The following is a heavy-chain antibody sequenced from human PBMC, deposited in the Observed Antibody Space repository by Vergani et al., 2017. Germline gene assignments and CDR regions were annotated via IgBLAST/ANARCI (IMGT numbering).Heavy chain of an antibody. CDR1: GGTFSSYA. CDR2: FIPTTGKA. D-gene: IGHD3-16*01. Sequence: QVQLVQSGAEVKKPGSSVKVSCKASGGTFSSYAISWVRQVPGQGLEWLARFIPTTGKAFYAQKLQGRVTFTADTSRGIAYMDLSSLKYEDTAMYYCASGDGGLSRWGQGTLVTVSS. CDR3: ASGDGGLSR. J-gene: IGHJ4*02. V-gene: IGHV1-69*09.